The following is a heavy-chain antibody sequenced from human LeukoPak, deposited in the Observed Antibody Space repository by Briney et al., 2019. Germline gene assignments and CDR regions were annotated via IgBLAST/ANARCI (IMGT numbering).Heavy chain of an antibody. CDR2: ISYDGSNK. V-gene: IGHV3-30*04. Sequence: GGSLRLSCAASGFTFSSYAMHWVRQAPGKGLEWVAVISYDGSNKYYADSVKGRFTISRDNSKNTLYLQMNSLRAEDTAVYYCARGANYYDSSGYYYWGQGTLVTVS. CDR1: GFTFSSYA. CDR3: ARGANYYDSSGYYY. J-gene: IGHJ4*02. D-gene: IGHD3-22*01.